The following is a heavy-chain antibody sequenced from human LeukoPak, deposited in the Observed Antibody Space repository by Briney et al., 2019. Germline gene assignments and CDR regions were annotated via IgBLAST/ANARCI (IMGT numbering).Heavy chain of an antibody. CDR1: GYTFTDYY. Sequence: ASVKVSCKASGYTFTDYYMHWVRQAPGQGLEYMGWINPNSGGTNYAQKFQGRVTMTRDTSISTAYIEPTSLRSDDTAVYFCAGGGDYRFAYWGQGTLVTVSS. J-gene: IGHJ4*02. D-gene: IGHD2-21*02. V-gene: IGHV1-2*02. CDR3: AGGGDYRFAY. CDR2: INPNSGGT.